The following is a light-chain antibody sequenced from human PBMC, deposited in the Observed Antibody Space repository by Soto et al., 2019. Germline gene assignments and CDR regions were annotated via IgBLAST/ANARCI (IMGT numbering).Light chain of an antibody. V-gene: IGLV3-9*01. CDR1: DIESKN. J-gene: IGLJ1*01. Sequence: SYELTQPLSVSVVLGKTASIYCGGSDIESKNVHWYQQKPGQAPVLIMFRDSNRPSGISERFSGSNLGNMATLTINRVQVGDEADYYCQVWDSNTYVFGRGTKLTVL. CDR2: RDS. CDR3: QVWDSNTYV.